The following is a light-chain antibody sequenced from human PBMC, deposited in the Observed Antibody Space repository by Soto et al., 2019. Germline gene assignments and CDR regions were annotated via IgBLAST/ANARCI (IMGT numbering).Light chain of an antibody. J-gene: IGLJ1*01. CDR1: SSDVGGYNY. CDR3: CSYTTCSTYV. V-gene: IGLV2-14*03. CDR2: DVS. Sequence: QSALTQPASVSGSPGQSIAISCTGTSSDVGGYNYVSWYQQHPGKAPKLMIYDVSNWPSGVSNRFSGSKSGNTASLTISGLQAEDEADYYCCSYTTCSTYVFGTGTKLTVL.